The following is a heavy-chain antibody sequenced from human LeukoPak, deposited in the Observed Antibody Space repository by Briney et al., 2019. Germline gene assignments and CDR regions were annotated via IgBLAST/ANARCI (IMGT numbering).Heavy chain of an antibody. J-gene: IGHJ3*01. CDR3: ARESGWGLPHAFDF. CDR1: GFTFSSFA. V-gene: IGHV3-30-3*01. Sequence: GGSLRLSCAASGFTFSSFAMHWVRQAPGKGLEWVAVISYDGNNKYYADSVKGRFTISRDNSKNTLYLQMNSLRAEDTAVYYCARESGWGLPHAFDFWGQGTTVTVSS. CDR2: ISYDGNNK. D-gene: IGHD3-3*01.